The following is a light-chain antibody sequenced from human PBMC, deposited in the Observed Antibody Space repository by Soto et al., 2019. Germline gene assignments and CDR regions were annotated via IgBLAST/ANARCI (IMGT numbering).Light chain of an antibody. Sequence: QTALAQPGSVSGSPGQSVTIPCTGTSSDVGGYNHVSWYQQHPGKAPKVIIYDVINRPSGVPDRFSGSKSGNTASLTISGLQAEDEADYYCCSYAGTSNYVFGIWTKLTVL. V-gene: IGLV2-11*01. CDR1: SSDVGGYNH. CDR3: CSYAGTSNYV. J-gene: IGLJ1*01. CDR2: DVI.